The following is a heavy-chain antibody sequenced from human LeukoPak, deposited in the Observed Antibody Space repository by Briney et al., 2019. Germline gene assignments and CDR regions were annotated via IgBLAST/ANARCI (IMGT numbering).Heavy chain of an antibody. Sequence: SKTLSLTCTVSGGSINSGNYYWNWIRQPAGKGLEWIGRIYTSGSTNYNPSLKSRLIISLDTSKNQFSLKLSSVTAADTAVYYCARGGMGSRWYSAGWDYWGQGTLVTVSS. D-gene: IGHD6-13*01. J-gene: IGHJ4*02. CDR3: ARGGMGSRWYSAGWDY. V-gene: IGHV4-61*02. CDR1: GGSINSGNYY. CDR2: IYTSGST.